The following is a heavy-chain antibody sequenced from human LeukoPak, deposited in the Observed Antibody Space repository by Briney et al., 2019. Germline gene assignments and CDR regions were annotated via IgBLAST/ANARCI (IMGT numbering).Heavy chain of an antibody. J-gene: IGHJ5*02. Sequence: ASVKVSCKASGYTFTGYYMHWVRQAPGQGLEWMGRIIPILGIANYAQKFQGRVTITADKSTSTAYMELSSLRSEDTAVYYCARSGVPAAYNWFDPWGQGTLVTVSS. CDR1: GYTFTGYY. D-gene: IGHD2-2*01. CDR3: ARSGVPAAYNWFDP. V-gene: IGHV1-69*02. CDR2: IIPILGIA.